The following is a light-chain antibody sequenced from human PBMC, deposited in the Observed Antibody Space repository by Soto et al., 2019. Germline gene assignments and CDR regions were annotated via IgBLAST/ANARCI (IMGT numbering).Light chain of an antibody. J-gene: IGKJ4*01. CDR3: QQSYSTPPT. CDR2: TAS. CDR1: ESVITY. Sequence: IPMAPYPSSLSASVGDRGTITFRASESVITYLNWYRQKPGKAPNLLIHTASTLESGVPTRFSGSGSGTDFTLTISSLQPEDFGIYYCQQSYSTPPTFGGGTKVDI. V-gene: IGKV1-39*01.